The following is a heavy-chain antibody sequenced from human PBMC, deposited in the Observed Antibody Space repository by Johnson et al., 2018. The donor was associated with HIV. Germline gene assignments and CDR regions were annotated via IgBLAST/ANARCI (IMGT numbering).Heavy chain of an antibody. CDR1: GFTFSSYG. CDR3: ARDGQDRDDAFDI. V-gene: IGHV3-30*03. CDR2: MSYDGNSK. D-gene: IGHD3-22*01. J-gene: IGHJ3*02. Sequence: QVQLVESGGGVVQPGRSLRLSCAASGFTFSSYGMHWVRQAPGKGLEWVAVMSYDGNSKFYADSVKGRFTISRDNSKNTLYLQMNSLRAEDTAVYYCARDGQDRDDAFDIWGQGTMVTVSS.